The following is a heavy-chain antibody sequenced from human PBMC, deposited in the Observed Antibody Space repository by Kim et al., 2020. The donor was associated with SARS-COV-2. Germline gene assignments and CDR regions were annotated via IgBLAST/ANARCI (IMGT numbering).Heavy chain of an antibody. J-gene: IGHJ2*01. CDR3: AKDFSDLGAGFGWYFDL. CDR2: ISYDGSNK. Sequence: GGSLRLSCAASGFTFSSYGMHWVRQAPGKGLEWVAVISYDGSNKYYADSVKGRFTISRDNSKNTLYLQMNSLRAEDTAVYYCAKDFSDLGAGFGWYFDLWGRGTLVTVSS. V-gene: IGHV3-30*18. CDR1: GFTFSSYG. D-gene: IGHD3-16*01.